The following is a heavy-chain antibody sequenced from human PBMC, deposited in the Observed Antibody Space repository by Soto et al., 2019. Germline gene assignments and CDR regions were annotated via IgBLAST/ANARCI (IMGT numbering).Heavy chain of an antibody. Sequence: QVQLVQSGAEVRMPGSSVKVSCRASGGSSNNNANSWVRQAPGQGLEWRGGILPKFGTANYAQKFRGRLTITADESTRTIDLELSILRSDATALYSFATFQGSGTYYDDDYWGLGTQVTVSS. J-gene: IGHJ4*02. CDR3: ATFQGSGTYYDDDY. CDR2: ILPKFGTA. CDR1: GGSSNNNA. D-gene: IGHD3-10*01. V-gene: IGHV1-69*01.